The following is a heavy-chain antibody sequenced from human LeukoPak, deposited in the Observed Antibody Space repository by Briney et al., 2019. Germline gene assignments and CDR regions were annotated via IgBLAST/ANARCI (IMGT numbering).Heavy chain of an antibody. CDR2: INHSGTT. J-gene: IGHJ6*03. CDR3: ARGLSYYYYYYMDV. Sequence: PSETLSLTCAVYGGSFSGYYWNWIRQSPGKGLEWIGEINHSGTTNYNPSLKSRVTISVDTSKNQFSLKLSSVTAADTAVYYCARGLSYYYYYYMDVWGKGTTVTVSS. CDR1: GGSFSGYY. V-gene: IGHV4-34*01.